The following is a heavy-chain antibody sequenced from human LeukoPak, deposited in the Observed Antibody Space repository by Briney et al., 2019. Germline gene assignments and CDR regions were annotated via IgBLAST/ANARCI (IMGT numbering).Heavy chain of an antibody. CDR3: ARESLTAPSKDYGDYAQQAFDI. V-gene: IGHV3-23*01. CDR1: GFTFSSYA. Sequence: GGSLRLSCAASGFTFSSYAMSWVRQAPGKGLKWVSAISGSGGSTYYADSVKGRFTISRDNSKNTLYLQMNSLRAEDTAVYYCARESLTAPSKDYGDYAQQAFDIWGQGTMVTVSS. CDR2: ISGSGGST. D-gene: IGHD4-17*01. J-gene: IGHJ3*02.